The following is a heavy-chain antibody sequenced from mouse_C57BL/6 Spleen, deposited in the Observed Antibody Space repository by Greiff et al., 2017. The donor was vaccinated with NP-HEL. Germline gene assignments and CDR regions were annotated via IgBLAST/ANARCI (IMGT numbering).Heavy chain of an antibody. Sequence: EVMLVESGGGLVQPGGSLSLSCAASGFTFTDYYMSWVRQPPGKALEWLGFIRNKANGYTTEYSASVKGRFTISRDNSQSILYLQMNALRAEDSATYYCARYRGLRLNGYFDVWGTGTTVTVSS. J-gene: IGHJ1*03. CDR1: GFTFTDYY. CDR2: IRNKANGYTT. V-gene: IGHV7-3*01. D-gene: IGHD2-4*01. CDR3: ARYRGLRLNGYFDV.